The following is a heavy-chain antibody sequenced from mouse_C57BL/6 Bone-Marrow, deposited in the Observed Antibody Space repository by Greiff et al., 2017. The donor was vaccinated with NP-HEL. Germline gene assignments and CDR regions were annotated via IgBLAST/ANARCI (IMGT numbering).Heavy chain of an antibody. CDR2: ISYDGSN. D-gene: IGHD1-1*01. CDR3: ARYYYGSSPLWYFDV. J-gene: IGHJ1*03. Sequence: VQLQQSGPGLVKPSQSLSLTCSVTGYSITSGYYWNWIRQFPGNKLEWMGYISYDGSNNYNPSLKNRISITRDTSKNQFFLKLNSVTTEDTATYYCARYYYGSSPLWYFDVWGTGTTVTVSS. CDR1: GYSITSGYY. V-gene: IGHV3-6*01.